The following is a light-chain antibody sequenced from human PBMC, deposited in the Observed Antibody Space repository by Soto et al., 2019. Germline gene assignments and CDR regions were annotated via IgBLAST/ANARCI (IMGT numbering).Light chain of an antibody. V-gene: IGKV1-39*01. Sequence: DIQMTQSPSSLSASVGDRVTITCRARQSIRCYLNWYQQKPGKAPLLMIYAASNLQSGVPSRFSGSGSGTDFTLTISSLQPEDFATYYCHQTSNIPFTFGGGTKVEIK. CDR2: AAS. CDR1: QSIRCY. CDR3: HQTSNIPFT. J-gene: IGKJ4*01.